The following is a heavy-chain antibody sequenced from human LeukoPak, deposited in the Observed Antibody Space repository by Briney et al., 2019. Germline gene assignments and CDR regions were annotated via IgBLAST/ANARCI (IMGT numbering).Heavy chain of an antibody. CDR2: ISSSSSYT. V-gene: IGHV3-11*06. CDR1: GFTFSDYY. J-gene: IGHJ3*02. D-gene: IGHD4-17*01. Sequence: GGSLRLSCAASGFTFSDYYMSWIRQAPGKGLEWVSYISSSSSYTNYADSVKGRFTISRDNAKNSLYLQMNSLRAEDTAVYYCARDGDYGDHAFDIWGQGTMVTVSS. CDR3: ARDGDYGDHAFDI.